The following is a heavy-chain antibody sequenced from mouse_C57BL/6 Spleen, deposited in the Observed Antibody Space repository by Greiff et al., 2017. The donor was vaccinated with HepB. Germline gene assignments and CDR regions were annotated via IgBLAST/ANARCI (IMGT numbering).Heavy chain of an antibody. Sequence: VHLVESGAELAKPGASVKLSCKASGYTFTSYWMHWVKQRPGQGLEWIGYINPSSGYTKYNQKFKDKATLTADKSSSTAYMQLSSLTYEDSAVYYCASGSYLDEYYFDYWGQGTTLTVSS. CDR3: ASGSYLDEYYFDY. J-gene: IGHJ2*01. CDR2: INPSSGYT. D-gene: IGHD1-1*02. V-gene: IGHV1-7*01. CDR1: GYTFTSYW.